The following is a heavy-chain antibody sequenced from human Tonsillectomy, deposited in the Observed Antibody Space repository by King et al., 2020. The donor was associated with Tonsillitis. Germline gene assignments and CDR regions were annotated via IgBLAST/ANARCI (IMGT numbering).Heavy chain of an antibody. CDR2: ISYDGSKN. CDR1: GFTFSNYG. V-gene: IGHV3-30*03. J-gene: IGHJ5*02. CDR3: AILPLPTVTALSGS. Sequence: VQLVESGGGVVQPGRSLRLSCAASGFTFSNYGMHWVRQAPGKGLEWVALISYDGSKNYYADSVKGRFTSSRDNSKNTLYLQMNSLRTDDTAMYYCAILPLPTVTALSGSWGQGTLVAVSS. D-gene: IGHD4-17*01.